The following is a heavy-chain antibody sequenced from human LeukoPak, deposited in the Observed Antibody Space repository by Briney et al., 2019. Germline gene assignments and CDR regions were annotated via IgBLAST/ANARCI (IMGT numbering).Heavy chain of an antibody. D-gene: IGHD5-18*01. J-gene: IGHJ4*02. V-gene: IGHV3-11*01. CDR2: ISSSGSTI. CDR3: ARAGRWIQLWLLYD. CDR1: GFTFSNYA. Sequence: SGGSLRLSCAASGFTFSNYAMSWVRQAPGKGLEWVSYISSSGSTIYYADSVKGRFTISRDNAKNSLYLQMNSLRAEDTAVYYCARAGRWIQLWLLYDWGQGTLVTVSS.